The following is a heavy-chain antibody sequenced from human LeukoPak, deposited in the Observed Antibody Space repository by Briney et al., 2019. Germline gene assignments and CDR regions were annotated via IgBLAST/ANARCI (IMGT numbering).Heavy chain of an antibody. Sequence: ASVKVSCKASGYTFTGYYMHWVRQAPGQGLEWMGWINPNSGGTNYAQKFQGRVTMTRDTFISTAYMELSRLRSDDTAVYYCARSSPLTSWFDPWGQGTLVTVSS. J-gene: IGHJ5*02. CDR1: GYTFTGYY. V-gene: IGHV1-2*02. D-gene: IGHD2-2*01. CDR3: ARSSPLTSWFDP. CDR2: INPNSGGT.